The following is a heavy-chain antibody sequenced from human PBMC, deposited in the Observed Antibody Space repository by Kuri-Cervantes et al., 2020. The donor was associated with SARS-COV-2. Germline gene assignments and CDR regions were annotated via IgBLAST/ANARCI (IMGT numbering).Heavy chain of an antibody. CDR3: AKGGLDSGWGY. CDR2: IYSGGSST. CDR1: GFTFSSYA. Sequence: GESLKISCAAPGFTFSSYAMSWVRQAPGKGLEWVSVIYSGGSSTYYADSVKGRFTISRDNSKNTLYLQMNSLRAEDTAVYYCAKGGLDSGWGYWGQGTLVTVSS. V-gene: IGHV3-23*03. D-gene: IGHD6-19*01. J-gene: IGHJ4*02.